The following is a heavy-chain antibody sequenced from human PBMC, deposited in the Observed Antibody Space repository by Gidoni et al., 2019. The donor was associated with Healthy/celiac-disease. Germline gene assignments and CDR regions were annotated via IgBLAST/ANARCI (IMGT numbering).Heavy chain of an antibody. Sequence: QVQLVQSGAEVKKPGASVKVSCKASGYTFTGYYMHWVRQAPGQGLEWMGRINPNSGGTNYAQKFQGRVTMTSDTSISTAYMELSRLRSDDTAVYYCARDGGVYYGSGSYRAFDIWGQGTMVTVSS. CDR1: GYTFTGYY. J-gene: IGHJ3*02. V-gene: IGHV1-2*06. CDR2: INPNSGGT. CDR3: ARDGGVYYGSGSYRAFDI. D-gene: IGHD3-10*01.